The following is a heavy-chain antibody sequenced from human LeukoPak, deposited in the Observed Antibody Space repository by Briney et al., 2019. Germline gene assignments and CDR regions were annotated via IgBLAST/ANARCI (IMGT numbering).Heavy chain of an antibody. V-gene: IGHV3-74*01. Sequence: AGSLRLSRAASGFTFSSYWMFWVRQAPGQGLEWVSRINNVGNGASHADSVRGRFTISRDNAKNMLYLQMNSLRAEDTAVYYCARVAYYYYYYMDVWGKGTTVTVSS. CDR3: ARVAYYYYYYMDV. CDR1: GFTFSSYW. CDR2: INNVGNGA. J-gene: IGHJ6*03.